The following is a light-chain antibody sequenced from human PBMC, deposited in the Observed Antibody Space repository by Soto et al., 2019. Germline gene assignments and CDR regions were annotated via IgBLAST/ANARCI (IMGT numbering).Light chain of an antibody. CDR1: QSLPYIDGNTY. Sequence: EVVMTQSPLSLPVTLGQPASMSCRPSQSLPYIDGNTYLTWFHQRPGQSPRRLIYYVSNRDSGVPDRFSGSGSGTDFTLKISRVEAEDAGIYYCMQSTHWPPYTFGQGTKLEIK. CDR3: MQSTHWPPYT. V-gene: IGKV2-30*01. CDR2: YVS. J-gene: IGKJ2*01.